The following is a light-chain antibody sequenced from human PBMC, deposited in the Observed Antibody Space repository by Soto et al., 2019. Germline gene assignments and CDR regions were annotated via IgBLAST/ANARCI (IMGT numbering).Light chain of an antibody. Sequence: EIVMTPDPATPSVSPGERATISCRASQRVGSNLAWYQQKPGQAPRLLISDASTRTTGIPARFSGSGSGTEFTLTISSLQSEDFAVYYCQQDNNWPPMAFGQGTKVEIK. CDR2: DAS. CDR3: QQDNNWPPMA. CDR1: QRVGSN. J-gene: IGKJ1*01. V-gene: IGKV3-15*01.